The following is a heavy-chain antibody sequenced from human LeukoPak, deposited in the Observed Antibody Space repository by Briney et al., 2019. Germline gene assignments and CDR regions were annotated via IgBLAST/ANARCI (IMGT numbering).Heavy chain of an antibody. CDR1: GYTFTSYG. Sequence: GASVKVSCKASGYTFTSYGISWVRQAPGQGLEWMGWISAYNSNTNYAQKLQGRVTMTTDTSTSTAYMELRSLRSDDTAVYYCARSSALGYCTNGVCYTYYYYYMDVWGKGTTVTVSS. D-gene: IGHD2-8*01. CDR2: ISAYNSNT. CDR3: ARSSALGYCTNGVCYTYYYYYMDV. V-gene: IGHV1-18*01. J-gene: IGHJ6*03.